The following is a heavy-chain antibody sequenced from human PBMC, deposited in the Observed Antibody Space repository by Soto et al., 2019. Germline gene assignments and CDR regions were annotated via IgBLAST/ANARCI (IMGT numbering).Heavy chain of an antibody. J-gene: IGHJ1*01. V-gene: IGHV3-30*18. CDR3: AKGRAAHTPYEYVQH. Sequence: QVQLVESGGGVVQPGRSLRLSCAASGFTFSSYGMHWVRQAPGKGLEWVAVISYDGSNKYYADSVKGRFTISRDNSKNTLYLQMNSLRAEDTAVYYCAKGRAAHTPYEYVQHWGQGTLVTVSS. D-gene: IGHD6-6*01. CDR1: GFTFSSYG. CDR2: ISYDGSNK.